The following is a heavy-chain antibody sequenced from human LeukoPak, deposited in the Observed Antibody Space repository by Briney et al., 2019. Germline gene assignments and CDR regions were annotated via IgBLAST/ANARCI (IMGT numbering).Heavy chain of an antibody. CDR1: GSYW. CDR3: ARGRLTGTDLS. J-gene: IGHJ3*01. CDR2: INSDGSWT. V-gene: IGHV3-74*01. D-gene: IGHD1-20*01. Sequence: PGGSLRLSCAASGSYWMHWVRQAPGKGLVWVSHINSDGSWTSYADSVKGRFTISRDNAKNSLSLQMNSLRAEDTAVYYCARGRLTGTDLSWGQGTMVTVSS.